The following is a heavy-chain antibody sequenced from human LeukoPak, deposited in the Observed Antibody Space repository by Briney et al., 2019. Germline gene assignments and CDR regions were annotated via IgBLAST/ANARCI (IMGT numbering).Heavy chain of an antibody. CDR2: IYYSGST. Sequence: SETLSLTCTVSGVSISSSNSYWGWIRQPPGKGLEWIGSIYYSGSTYYNPSLKSRVTISVDTSKNQFSLKLSSVTAADTAVYYCAVKLRYFDWLPVEDYWGQGTLVTVSS. J-gene: IGHJ4*02. V-gene: IGHV4-39*07. CDR1: GVSISSSNSY. CDR3: AVKLRYFDWLPVEDY. D-gene: IGHD3-9*01.